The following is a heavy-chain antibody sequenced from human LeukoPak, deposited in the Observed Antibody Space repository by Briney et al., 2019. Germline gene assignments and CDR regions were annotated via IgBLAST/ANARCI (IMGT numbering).Heavy chain of an antibody. Sequence: GGSLRLSCVASRFTFSTSWMTWVRQAPGKGLEFVAGIKYDGTMESYVDSVNGRFTISSDNDKNSLYLQMNSLRVDDTAVYYCARDLNWPGPWGQGTLVTVSS. CDR3: ARDLNWPGP. CDR1: RFTFSTSW. D-gene: IGHD5-24*01. CDR2: IKYDGTME. J-gene: IGHJ5*02. V-gene: IGHV3-7*03.